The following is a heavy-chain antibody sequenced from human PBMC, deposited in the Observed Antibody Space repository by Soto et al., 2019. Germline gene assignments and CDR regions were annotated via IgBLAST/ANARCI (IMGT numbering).Heavy chain of an antibody. CDR1: GYTFTSYA. CDR2: INAGNGNT. CDR3: ARGRRFDSTDCGGDCYSGGDY. D-gene: IGHD2-21*02. J-gene: IGHJ4*02. V-gene: IGHV1-3*01. Sequence: QVQLVQSGAEVKKPGASVKVSCKASGYTFTSYAMHWVRQAPGQRLEWMGWINAGNGNTKYSQKFQGRVTITRATSASTAYMELSSLRSEDTAVYYCARGRRFDSTDCGGDCYSGGDYWGQGTLVTVSS.